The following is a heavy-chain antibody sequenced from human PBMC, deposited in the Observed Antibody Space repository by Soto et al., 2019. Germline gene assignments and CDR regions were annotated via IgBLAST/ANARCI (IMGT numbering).Heavy chain of an antibody. J-gene: IGHJ6*02. CDR2: VNPSAGGT. CDR1: GYTFTTYY. CDR3: ARRASAPLDV. Sequence: QVQLVQSGAEVKKPRASLKVSCKASGYTFTTYYKHWVRQAPGQGLEWMGVVNPSAGGTTYAQQFQGRVTMTRDTSTCPVYVELSSLRPEDTAVYYCARRASAPLDVWGQGTTVTGSS. V-gene: IGHV1-46*03.